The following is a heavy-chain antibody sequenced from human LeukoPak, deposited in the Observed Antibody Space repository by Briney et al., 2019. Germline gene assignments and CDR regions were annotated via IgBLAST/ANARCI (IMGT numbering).Heavy chain of an antibody. CDR3: SRQRYSGSYGFFDY. D-gene: IGHD1-26*01. CDR1: GYSFTSYW. V-gene: IGHV5-51*01. CDR2: IYPGDSDT. Sequence: CESLKISCQGSGYSFTSYWIGWVRQMPGKGLEWMGIIYPGDSDTRYTPSFQGQVTISADKSISTAYLQWSSLKASDTAMYYCSRQRYSGSYGFFDYWGQGTLVTVSS. J-gene: IGHJ4*02.